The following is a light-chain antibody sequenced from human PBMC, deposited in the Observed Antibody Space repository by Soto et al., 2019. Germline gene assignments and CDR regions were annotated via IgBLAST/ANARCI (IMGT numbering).Light chain of an antibody. Sequence: QPVLTQSPSASASLGASVKLTCPLSSGHSSYAIAWHQQQPEKGPRYLMKLNSDGSHSKGDGIPDRFSGSSSGAERYLTISSLQSEDEADYYCQTWGTGIQVFGGGTKVTVL. CDR1: SGHSSYA. J-gene: IGLJ2*01. CDR2: LNSDGSH. V-gene: IGLV4-69*01. CDR3: QTWGTGIQV.